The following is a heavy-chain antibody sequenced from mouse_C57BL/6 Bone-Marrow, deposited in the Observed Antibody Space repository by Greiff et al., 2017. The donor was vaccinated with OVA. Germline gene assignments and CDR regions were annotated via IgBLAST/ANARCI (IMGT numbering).Heavy chain of an antibody. D-gene: IGHD1-1*01. J-gene: IGHJ1*03. CDR1: GYTFTSYW. V-gene: IGHV1-72*01. CDR2: IDPNSGGT. Sequence: VQRVESGAELVKPGASVKLSCKASGYTFTSYWMHWVKQRPGRGLEWIGRIDPNSGGTKYNEKFKSKATLTVDKPSSTAYMQLSSLTSEDSAVYYCARTPYYGSSYGYFDVWGTGTTVTVSS. CDR3: ARTPYYGSSYGYFDV.